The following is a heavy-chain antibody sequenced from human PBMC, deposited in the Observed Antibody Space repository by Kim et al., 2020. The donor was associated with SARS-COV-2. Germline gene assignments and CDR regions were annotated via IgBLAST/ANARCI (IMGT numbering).Heavy chain of an antibody. Sequence: PSETLSLTCTVSGDSISSQNYYWGWIRQPPGKGLEWVASIYSSGSTCYNPSLKSRITISVDTSKNQFSLKLNSVTATDTAVYYCARHGGGGSPTKHTFDIWGQGTMVTVSS. CDR3: ARHGGGGSPTKHTFDI. D-gene: IGHD3-16*01. V-gene: IGHV4-39*01. CDR2: IYSSGST. CDR1: GDSISSQNYY. J-gene: IGHJ3*02.